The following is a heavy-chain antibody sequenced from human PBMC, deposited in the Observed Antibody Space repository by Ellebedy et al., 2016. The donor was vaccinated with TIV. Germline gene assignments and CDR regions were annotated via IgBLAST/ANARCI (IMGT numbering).Heavy chain of an antibody. CDR3: ATDGSGSVGATPYYYYYGMDV. Sequence: ASVKVSXKVSRYTLTELSMHWVRQAPGKGLEWMGGFDPEDGETIYAQKFQGRVTMTEDTSTDTAYMELSSLRSEDTAVYYCATDGSGSVGATPYYYYYGMDVWGQGTTVTVSS. J-gene: IGHJ6*02. CDR2: FDPEDGET. D-gene: IGHD3-10*01. V-gene: IGHV1-24*01. CDR1: RYTLTELS.